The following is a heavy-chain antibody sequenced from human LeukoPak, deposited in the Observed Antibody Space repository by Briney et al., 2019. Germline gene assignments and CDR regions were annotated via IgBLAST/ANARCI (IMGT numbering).Heavy chain of an antibody. CDR2: ISAYNGNT. Sequence: GASVKVPCKASGYTFTSYGISWVRQAPGQGLEWMGWISAYNGNTNYAQKLQGRVTMTTDTSTSTAYMELRSLRSDDTAVYYCARDRLIDYYYYYGMDVWGQGTTVTVSS. V-gene: IGHV1-18*01. J-gene: IGHJ6*02. D-gene: IGHD3-22*01. CDR1: GYTFTSYG. CDR3: ARDRLIDYYYYYGMDV.